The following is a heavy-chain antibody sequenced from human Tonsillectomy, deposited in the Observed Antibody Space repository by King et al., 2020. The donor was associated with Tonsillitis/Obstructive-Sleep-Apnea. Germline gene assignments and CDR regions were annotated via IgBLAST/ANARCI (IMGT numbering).Heavy chain of an antibody. V-gene: IGHV4-59*01. Sequence: QLQESGPGLVKPSETLSLTCTVSGGSISSYYWSWIRQAPGKGLEWIGYIDYSGSTNYNPSLKSRVTISVDTSRNQFSLNLSAVTAADTAVYYCAREGDDAFDIWGQGTMVTVSS. CDR1: GGSISSYY. CDR3: AREGDDAFDI. CDR2: IDYSGST. J-gene: IGHJ3*02. D-gene: IGHD3-16*01.